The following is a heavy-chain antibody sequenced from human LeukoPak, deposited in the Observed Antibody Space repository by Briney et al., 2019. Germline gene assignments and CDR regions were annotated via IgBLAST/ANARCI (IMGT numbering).Heavy chain of an antibody. CDR1: GGTFSSFA. D-gene: IGHD3-22*01. CDR3: ARDKHYYDSSGYYPFDY. V-gene: IGHV1-69*04. Sequence: ASVKVSCKASGGTFSSFAISWVRQAPGQGLEWMGRIIPILGIANYAQKFQGRVTITADKSTSTAYMELSSLRSEDTAVYYCARDKHYYDSSGYYPFDYWGQGTLVTVSS. CDR2: IIPILGIA. J-gene: IGHJ4*02.